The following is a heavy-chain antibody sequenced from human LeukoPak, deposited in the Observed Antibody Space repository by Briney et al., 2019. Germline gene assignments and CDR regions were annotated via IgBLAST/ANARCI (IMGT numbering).Heavy chain of an antibody. J-gene: IGHJ6*02. CDR1: GYSISSGYY. CDR3: ARDRDGSGSYYNGAGGDYYYGMDV. CDR2: IYHSGST. D-gene: IGHD3-10*01. V-gene: IGHV4-38-2*02. Sequence: SETLSLTCTVSGYSISSGYYWGWIRQPPGKGLEWIGSIYHSGSTYYNPSLKSRVTISVDTSKNQFSLKLSSVTAADTAVYYCARDRDGSGSYYNGAGGDYYYGMDVWGQGTTVTVSS.